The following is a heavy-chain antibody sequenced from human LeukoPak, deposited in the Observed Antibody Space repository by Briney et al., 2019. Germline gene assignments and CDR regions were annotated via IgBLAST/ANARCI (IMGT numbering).Heavy chain of an antibody. Sequence: PGGSLRLSCAASGFTFSSYAMHWVRQAPGKELEWVAVISYDGTNKYYADSVKGRFNISRDNSKNTVYLQMNSLRAEDTAVYYCAKGRYYPKDFFDYWGQGTLVTVSS. J-gene: IGHJ4*02. V-gene: IGHV3-30*18. CDR1: GFTFSSYA. D-gene: IGHD3-10*01. CDR2: ISYDGTNK. CDR3: AKGRYYPKDFFDY.